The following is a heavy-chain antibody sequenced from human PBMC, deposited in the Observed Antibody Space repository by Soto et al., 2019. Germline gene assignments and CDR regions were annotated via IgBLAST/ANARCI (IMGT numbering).Heavy chain of an antibody. Sequence: GGSLRLSCAASGFTFSSYGMHWVRQAPGKGLEWVAVISYDGSNKYYADSVKGRFTISRDNSKNTLYLQMNSLRAEDTAVYYCAKDLRYCSSTSCLKSYYYYGMDVWGQGTTVTVSS. V-gene: IGHV3-30*18. J-gene: IGHJ6*02. D-gene: IGHD2-2*01. CDR2: ISYDGSNK. CDR3: AKDLRYCSSTSCLKSYYYYGMDV. CDR1: GFTFSSYG.